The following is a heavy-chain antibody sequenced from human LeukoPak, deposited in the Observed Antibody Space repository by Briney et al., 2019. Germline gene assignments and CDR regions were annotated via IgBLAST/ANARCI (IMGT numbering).Heavy chain of an antibody. J-gene: IGHJ5*02. CDR1: GYSISSGYY. V-gene: IGHV4-38-2*02. Sequence: PSETLSLTCTVSGYSISSGYYWGWIRQPPGKGLEWIGSIYHSGSTHYNPSLKSRVTISVDTSKNQFSLKLSSVTAADTAVYYCARAQKSGYDPWGQGTLVTVSS. CDR3: ARAQKSGYDP. D-gene: IGHD3-16*01. CDR2: IYHSGST.